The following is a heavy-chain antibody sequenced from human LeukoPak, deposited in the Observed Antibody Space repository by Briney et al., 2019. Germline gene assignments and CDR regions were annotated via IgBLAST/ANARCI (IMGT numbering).Heavy chain of an antibody. V-gene: IGHV1-8*01. CDR1: GYTFTSYD. J-gene: IGHJ5*02. Sequence: ASVKVSCKASGYTFTSYDNNWVRQATGQGLEWMGWMNPNSGNTGYAQKFQGRVTMTRNTSISTAYMELSSLRSEDTAVYYCVRARSITMVRGAYRRRINWFDPWGQGTLVTVSS. D-gene: IGHD3-10*01. CDR3: VRARSITMVRGAYRRRINWFDP. CDR2: MNPNSGNT.